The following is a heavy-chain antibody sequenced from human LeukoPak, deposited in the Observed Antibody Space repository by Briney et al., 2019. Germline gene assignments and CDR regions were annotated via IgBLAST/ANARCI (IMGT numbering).Heavy chain of an antibody. J-gene: IGHJ4*02. CDR3: ARDQGRDGYNRGQFDY. Sequence: APVKVSCKASGYTFTSYGISWVRQAPGQGLEWMGWISAYNGNTNYAQKLQGRVTMTTDTSTSTAYMELRSLRSDDTAVYYCARDQGRDGYNRGQFDYWGQGTLVTVSS. CDR1: GYTFTSYG. D-gene: IGHD5-24*01. V-gene: IGHV1-18*01. CDR2: ISAYNGNT.